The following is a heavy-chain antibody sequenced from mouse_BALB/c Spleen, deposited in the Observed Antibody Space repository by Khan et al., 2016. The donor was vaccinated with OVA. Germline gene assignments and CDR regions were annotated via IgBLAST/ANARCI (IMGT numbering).Heavy chain of an antibody. J-gene: IGHJ4*01. V-gene: IGHV3-2*02. CDR1: GYSITSDYA. CDR3: ERDGASYNYAMDY. CDR2: ITPSGST. D-gene: IGHD2-12*01. Sequence: DVQLQESGPGLVKPSQSLSLTCTVTGYSITSDYAWNWIRPFPGNKLECVGYITPSGSTNYNPALKSRISITRDTSKHKFFLQMNTVTTEDTATYYGERDGASYNYAMDYWGQGTSVTVSS.